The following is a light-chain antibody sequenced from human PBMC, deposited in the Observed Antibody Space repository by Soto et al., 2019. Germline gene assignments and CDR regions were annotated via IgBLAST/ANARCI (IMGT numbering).Light chain of an antibody. CDR3: QQDYKFPGT. V-gene: IGKV3D-7*01. CDR1: KSVGSY. Sequence: DIVMTQSPASLCLSPGEGATLSCRASKSVGSYLSWSQQKPGLALRLVIYGASTRVTGIPPRSSGSGSGTDFTLTISRMQLEDFEVYYCQQDYKFPGTFGQGTKVE. J-gene: IGKJ1*01. CDR2: GAS.